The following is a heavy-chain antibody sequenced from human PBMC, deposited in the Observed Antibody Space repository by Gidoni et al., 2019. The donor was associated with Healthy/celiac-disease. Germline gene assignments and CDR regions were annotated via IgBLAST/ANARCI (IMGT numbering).Heavy chain of an antibody. CDR3: ARADYSNYIHFDY. D-gene: IGHD4-4*01. V-gene: IGHV4-39*01. Sequence: QLQLQESGPGLVKPSETLSLTCTVSGGSISSSSYYWGWIRQPPGKGLEWIGSIYYSGSTYYNPSLKSRVTISVDTSKNQFSLKLSSVTAADTAVNYCARADYSNYIHFDYWGQGTLVTVSS. CDR2: IYYSGST. CDR1: GGSISSSSYY. J-gene: IGHJ4*02.